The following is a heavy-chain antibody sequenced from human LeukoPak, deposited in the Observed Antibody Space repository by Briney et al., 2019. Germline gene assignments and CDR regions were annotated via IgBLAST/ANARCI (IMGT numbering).Heavy chain of an antibody. D-gene: IGHD3-3*01. J-gene: IGHJ4*02. Sequence: GGSLRLSCAASGFTFSSYSMNWVRQAPGKGLEWVSSISSSSSYIYYADSVKGRFTISRDNAKNSLYLQMNSLRAEDTAVYYCARGGRYYDFWSGYLDYWGQGTLVTVSS. CDR1: GFTFSSYS. CDR3: ARGGRYYDFWSGYLDY. V-gene: IGHV3-21*01. CDR2: ISSSSSYI.